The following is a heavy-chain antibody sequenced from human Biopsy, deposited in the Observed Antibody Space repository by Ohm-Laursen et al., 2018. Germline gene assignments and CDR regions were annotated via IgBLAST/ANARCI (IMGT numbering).Heavy chain of an antibody. Sequence: SAKVSCKASGYTFTDYYKHWVRQVPGQGLEWIGWINPNSGATNSAQNFQGRVTMTKDTSLNTAYMEFSRLRSDDTAVYYCARGNEVMVTGPYFFDYWGQGTLVIVSS. V-gene: IGHV1-2*02. CDR3: ARGNEVMVTGPYFFDY. CDR1: GYTFTDYY. CDR2: INPNSGAT. D-gene: IGHD2-21*02. J-gene: IGHJ4*02.